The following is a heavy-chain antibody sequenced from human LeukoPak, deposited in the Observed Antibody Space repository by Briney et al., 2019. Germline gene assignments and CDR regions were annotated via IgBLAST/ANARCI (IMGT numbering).Heavy chain of an antibody. CDR3: ARTYYYDSSGYYPEAVDY. V-gene: IGHV3-30*03. J-gene: IGHJ4*02. D-gene: IGHD3-22*01. CDR2: ISYDGSNK. CDR1: GFTFSSYG. Sequence: PGRSLRLFCAASGFTFSSYGMHWVRQAPGKGLEWVAVISYDGSNKYYADSVKGRFTISRDNSKNTLYLQMNSLRAEDTAVYYCARTYYYDSSGYYPEAVDYWGQGTLVTVSS.